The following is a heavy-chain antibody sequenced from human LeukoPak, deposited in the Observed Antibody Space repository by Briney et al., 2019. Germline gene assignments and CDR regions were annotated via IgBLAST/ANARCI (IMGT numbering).Heavy chain of an antibody. J-gene: IGHJ3*02. CDR3: ARERGGYCSGTSCSNAFDI. CDR1: GFTFSSHS. D-gene: IGHD2-2*01. CDR2: ISSSSSTI. V-gene: IGHV3-48*04. Sequence: GGSLRLSCAASGFTFSSHSMNWVRQAPGKGLEWVSYISSSSSTIYYVDSVKGRFTISRDNAKNSLYLQVNSLRAEDTAVYYCARERGGYCSGTSCSNAFDIWGQGTMVTVSS.